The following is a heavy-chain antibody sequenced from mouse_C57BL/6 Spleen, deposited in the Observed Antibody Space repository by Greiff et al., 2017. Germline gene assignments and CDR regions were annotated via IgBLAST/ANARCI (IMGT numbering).Heavy chain of an antibody. CDR2: IYPRSGNT. CDR3: ARRGDYDGLDY. J-gene: IGHJ2*01. Sequence: QVQLKESGAELARPGASVKLSCKASGYTFTSYGISWVKQRTGQGLEWIGEIYPRSGNTYYNEKFKGKATLTADKSSSTAYMELRSLTSEDSAVYFCARRGDYDGLDYWGQGTTLTVSS. D-gene: IGHD2-4*01. V-gene: IGHV1-81*01. CDR1: GYTFTSYG.